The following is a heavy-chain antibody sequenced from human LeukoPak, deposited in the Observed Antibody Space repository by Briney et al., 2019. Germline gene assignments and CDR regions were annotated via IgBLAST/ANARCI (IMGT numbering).Heavy chain of an antibody. J-gene: IGHJ4*02. D-gene: IGHD5-12*01. CDR1: GFTFSSYA. CDR3: ARRIVATIGGDY. V-gene: IGHV3-30*04. CDR2: ISYDGSNK. Sequence: GGSLRLSCAASGFTFSSYAMHWVRQAPGKGLEWVAVISYDGSNKYYADSVKGRFTISRDNSKNTLYLQMNSLRAEDTAVYYCARRIVATIGGDYWGQGTLVTVSS.